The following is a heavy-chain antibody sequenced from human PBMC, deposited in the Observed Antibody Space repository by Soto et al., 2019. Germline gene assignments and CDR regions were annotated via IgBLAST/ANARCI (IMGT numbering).Heavy chain of an antibody. D-gene: IGHD6-25*01. Sequence: SETLSLTCTVSGGSISSYYWSWIRQPPGKGLEWIGYIYYTGNTYCNPSLRSRCSMSLDTSENQFSLKLSSVTAADTAVYYCARSGRPLTEFHSWGQGVLVTVSS. CDR3: ARSGRPLTEFHS. CDR1: GGSISSYY. V-gene: IGHV4-59*12. CDR2: IYYTGNT. J-gene: IGHJ4*02.